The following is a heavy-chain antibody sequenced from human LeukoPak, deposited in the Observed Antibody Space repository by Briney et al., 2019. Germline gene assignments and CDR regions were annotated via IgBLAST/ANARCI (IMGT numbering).Heavy chain of an antibody. Sequence: GGSLRLSCAASGFTFCSYAMQWVLQAPGKGLEWVAVISYDGSNKYYADSVKGRFTISRDNSKNTLYLQMNSLRAEDMAVYYCARDLSRSRPDCSGGSCYSVYWGQGTLVTVSS. V-gene: IGHV3-30*04. CDR2: ISYDGSNK. D-gene: IGHD2-15*01. J-gene: IGHJ4*02. CDR3: ARDLSRSRPDCSGGSCYSVY. CDR1: GFTFCSYA.